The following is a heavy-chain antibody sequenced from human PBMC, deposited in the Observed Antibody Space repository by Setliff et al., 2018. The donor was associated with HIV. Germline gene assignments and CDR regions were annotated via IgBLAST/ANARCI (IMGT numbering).Heavy chain of an antibody. CDR2: INHSGST. CDR1: GGSFSGYY. D-gene: IGHD3-10*01. Sequence: SETLSLTCAVYGGSFSGYYWSWIRQPPGKGLEWIGEINHSGSTNYNPSLKGRATISVDTSKNQFSLKLSSVTAADTAVYYCATYADRESNRFDPWGQGILVTVSS. J-gene: IGHJ5*02. V-gene: IGHV4-34*01. CDR3: ATYADRESNRFDP.